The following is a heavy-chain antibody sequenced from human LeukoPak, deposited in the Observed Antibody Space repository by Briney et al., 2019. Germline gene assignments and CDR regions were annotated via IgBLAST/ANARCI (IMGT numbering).Heavy chain of an antibody. CDR1: GGTFSSYA. J-gene: IGHJ4*02. CDR3: ARASSDIVATTYDY. CDR2: IIPIFGTA. V-gene: IGHV1-69*06. Sequence: SVKVSCKGSGGTFSSYAISWVRQAPGQGLEWMGGIIPIFGTANYAQKLQGRGTITAGKSTSTAYMELSSLRAEDTAVYFCARASSDIVATTYDYWGQGTLVTVSS. D-gene: IGHD5-12*01.